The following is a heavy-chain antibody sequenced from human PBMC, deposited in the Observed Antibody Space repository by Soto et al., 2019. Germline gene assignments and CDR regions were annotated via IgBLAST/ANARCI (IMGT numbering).Heavy chain of an antibody. J-gene: IGHJ3*02. Sequence: ASVKVSCKASGGTFSSYAISWVRQAPGQGLEWMGGIIPIFGTANYAQKFQGRVTITADESTSTAYMELSSLRSEDTAVYYCARDRYYDILTGYDAFDIWGQGTMVTVSS. D-gene: IGHD3-9*01. CDR3: ARDRYYDILTGYDAFDI. CDR1: GGTFSSYA. CDR2: IIPIFGTA. V-gene: IGHV1-69*13.